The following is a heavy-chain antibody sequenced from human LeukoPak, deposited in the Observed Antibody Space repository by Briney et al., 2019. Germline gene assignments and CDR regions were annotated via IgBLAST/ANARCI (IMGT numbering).Heavy chain of an antibody. Sequence: PGGSLRLSCAASGFTFSSYGMHWVRQAPGKGLEWVAFILFDGSNKYYADSVKGRFTISRDNSKNTLYLQMSSLRVEDTALFYCAKSVSGYYVFDYWGQGTLVTVSS. CDR3: AKSVSGYYVFDY. CDR2: ILFDGSNK. J-gene: IGHJ4*02. V-gene: IGHV3-30*02. CDR1: GFTFSSYG. D-gene: IGHD3-3*01.